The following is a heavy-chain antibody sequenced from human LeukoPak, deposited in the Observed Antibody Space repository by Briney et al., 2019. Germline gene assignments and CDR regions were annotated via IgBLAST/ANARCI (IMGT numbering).Heavy chain of an antibody. V-gene: IGHV3-23*01. CDR2: INDHGGST. Sequence: PGGSLRLSCVDSGFTFSSYDMSWVRQGPGKGREWVSGINDHGGSTYYADSVKGRFTISRDNTKNTLYLQMNSLRVEDTAIYYCASRQGLGWHYVNWGQGTLVTVSS. CDR3: ASRQGLGWHYVN. CDR1: GFTFSSYD. J-gene: IGHJ4*02. D-gene: IGHD3-10*02.